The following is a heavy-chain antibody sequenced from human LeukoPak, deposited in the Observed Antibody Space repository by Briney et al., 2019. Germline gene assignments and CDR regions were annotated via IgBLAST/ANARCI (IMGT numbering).Heavy chain of an antibody. CDR3: ASGRPGEQQLVRYYYYMDV. CDR1: GGSISSTSYY. V-gene: IGHV4-39*01. Sequence: SETLSLTCTVSGGSISSTSYYWGWIRQPPGKGLEWIGSIYYSGSTYYNPSLKSRVTISVDTSKNQFSLKLSSVTAADTAVYYCASGRPGEQQLVRYYYYMDVWGKGTTVTVSS. CDR2: IYYSGST. J-gene: IGHJ6*03. D-gene: IGHD6-13*01.